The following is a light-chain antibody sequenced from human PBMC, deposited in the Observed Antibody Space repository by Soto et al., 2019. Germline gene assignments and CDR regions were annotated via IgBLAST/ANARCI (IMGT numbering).Light chain of an antibody. CDR1: QSVSSN. J-gene: IGKJ1*01. CDR2: GAS. Sequence: EIVMTQSPATLSVSPGERATLSCRASQSVSSNLAWYQQKPGQAPRLLIYGASTRATGIPARFSGSRSGTEFTLTISSPLSEDFAVYHCQQYDNWPRTFGQGTTVEIK. CDR3: QQYDNWPRT. V-gene: IGKV3-15*01.